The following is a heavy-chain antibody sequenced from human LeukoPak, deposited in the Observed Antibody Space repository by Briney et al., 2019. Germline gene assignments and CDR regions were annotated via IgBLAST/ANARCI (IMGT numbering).Heavy chain of an antibody. CDR1: RFTLSNYW. CDR2: IKQDGSET. CDR3: ARQRGSGCLDY. V-gene: IGHV3-7*01. D-gene: IGHD6-19*01. J-gene: IGHJ4*02. Sequence: GGSLRLPCAASRFTLSNYWMSWVRQAPGKGLEWVANIKQDGSETYYVDSVKGRFAISRDNAKNSLSLQMKSLRAEDTAVYYCARQRGSGCLDYWGQGTLVTVSS.